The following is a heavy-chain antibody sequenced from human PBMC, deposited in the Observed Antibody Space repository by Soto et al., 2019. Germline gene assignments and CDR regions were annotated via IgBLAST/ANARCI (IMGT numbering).Heavy chain of an antibody. V-gene: IGHV4-31*03. D-gene: IGHD2-2*01. CDR1: GGSNIREGYY. CDR3: ARATPAGSADF. Sequence: QVQLQESGPGLVKPSQTLSLTCTVSGGSNIREGYYWSWIRQHPGKGLEWIAYISYSGSSYSNPSLKSRVTISADTSKNQFSLRLTSVTAADTAVYFCARATPAGSADFWGQGTLVTVSS. CDR2: ISYSGSS. J-gene: IGHJ4*02.